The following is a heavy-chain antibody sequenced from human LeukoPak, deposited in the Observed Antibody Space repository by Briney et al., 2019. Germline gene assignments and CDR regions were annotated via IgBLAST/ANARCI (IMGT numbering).Heavy chain of an antibody. CDR3: TTGPGGYYYVPAY. J-gene: IGHJ4*02. D-gene: IGHD3-22*01. CDR2: IKSKTDGGTT. Sequence: PGXXXXXXGRIKSKTDGGTTDYAAPVKGRFTISRDDSKNTLYLQMNSLKTEDTAVDYCTTGPGGYYYVPAYWGQGTLVTVSS. V-gene: IGHV3-15*01.